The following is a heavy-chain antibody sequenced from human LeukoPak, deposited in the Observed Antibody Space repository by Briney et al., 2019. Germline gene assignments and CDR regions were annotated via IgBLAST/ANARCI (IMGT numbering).Heavy chain of an antibody. D-gene: IGHD3-22*01. CDR2: FDPEDGET. V-gene: IGHV1-24*01. CDR3: ATAIFTYYYDSL. Sequence: ASVKVSCKVSGYTLTELSMHWVRQAPGKGLEWMGGFDPEDGETIYAQKFQGRVTMTEDTSTDTAYMELSSLRSEDTAVYYCATAIFTYYYDSLWGQGTLVTVSS. CDR1: GYTLTELS. J-gene: IGHJ4*02.